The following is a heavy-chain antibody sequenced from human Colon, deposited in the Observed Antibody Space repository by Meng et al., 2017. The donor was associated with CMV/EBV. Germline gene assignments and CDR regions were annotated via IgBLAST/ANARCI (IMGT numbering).Heavy chain of an antibody. CDR1: GFTFSSYS. CDR3: ASRAVAGGI. Sequence: GESLKISCAASGFTFSSYSMNWVRQAPGKGLEWVSSISSSSSYIYYADSVKGRFTISRDNAKNSLYLQMNSLRAEDTAVYYCASRAVAGGIWGQGTTVTVSS. J-gene: IGHJ6*02. CDR2: ISSSSSYI. D-gene: IGHD6-19*01. V-gene: IGHV3-21*01.